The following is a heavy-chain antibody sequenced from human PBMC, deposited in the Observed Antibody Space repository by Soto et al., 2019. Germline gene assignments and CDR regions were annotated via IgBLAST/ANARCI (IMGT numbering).Heavy chain of an antibody. D-gene: IGHD1-26*01. Sequence: QVQLQESGPGLVKPSETLSLTCTVSGGSISSYYWSWIRQPPGKGLEWIGYIYYSGSTNYNPSLKRRVTISVDTSKNQFSLKLSSVTAADTAVYFCARVGAEDWFDPWGQGTLVTVSS. CDR2: IYYSGST. CDR1: GGSISSYY. CDR3: ARVGAEDWFDP. V-gene: IGHV4-59*01. J-gene: IGHJ5*02.